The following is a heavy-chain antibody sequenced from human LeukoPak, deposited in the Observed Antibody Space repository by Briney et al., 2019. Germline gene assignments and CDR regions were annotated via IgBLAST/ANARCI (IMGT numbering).Heavy chain of an antibody. D-gene: IGHD6-19*01. Sequence: GGSLRLSCAASGFTFSSYSMNWVRQAPGKGLEWVSSISSSSSYIYYADSVKGRFTISRDNAKNSLYLQMNSLRAEGTAVYYCARDGRVAGLFDYWGQGTLVTVSS. CDR1: GFTFSSYS. CDR3: ARDGRVAGLFDY. CDR2: ISSSSSYI. V-gene: IGHV3-21*01. J-gene: IGHJ4*02.